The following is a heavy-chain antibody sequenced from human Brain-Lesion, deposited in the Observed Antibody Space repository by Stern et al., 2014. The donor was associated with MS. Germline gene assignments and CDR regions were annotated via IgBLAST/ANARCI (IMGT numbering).Heavy chain of an antibody. CDR2: INSDGSPK. CDR1: GFTFSNSG. V-gene: IGHV3-74*02. D-gene: IGHD3-10*01. J-gene: IGHJ4*02. Sequence: EVQLEESGGGLVQPGGSLRLSCAASGFTFSNSGMHWVRQAPGKGLARVSRINSDGSPKTYADSAKSRFTTSRDNAKNTLYLQRSSSRAEDTAVYYCSILSGPYDHWGQGTLVTVSS. CDR3: SILSGPYDH.